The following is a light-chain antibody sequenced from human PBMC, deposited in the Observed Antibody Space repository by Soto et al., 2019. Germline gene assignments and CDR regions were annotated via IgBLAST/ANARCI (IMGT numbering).Light chain of an antibody. CDR3: GSWDSSLSAYV. V-gene: IGLV1-51*01. CDR1: SSNSGGNS. CDR2: DDD. Sequence: QSVMSQPPSVSAAPGQRVTISCSGSSSNSGGNSVSWYQQLPGTAPKLLIYDDDQRPSGIPDRFSGSKSGTSATLGITGFQTGDEADYYCGSWDSSLSAYVFGTGTKLTVL. J-gene: IGLJ1*01.